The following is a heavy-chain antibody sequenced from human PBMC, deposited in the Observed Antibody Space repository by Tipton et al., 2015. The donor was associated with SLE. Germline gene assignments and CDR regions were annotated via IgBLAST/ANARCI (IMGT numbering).Heavy chain of an antibody. Sequence: QSGPEVKKPGSSVKVSCKASGGTFNIYAISWVRQAPGQGLEWMGRIDPSDSYTNYSPSFQGQVTISADKSISTAYLQWSSLKASDTAMYYCARRGGSGSYYFGYWGQGTLVTVSS. J-gene: IGHJ4*02. V-gene: IGHV5-10-1*04. D-gene: IGHD1-26*01. CDR1: GGTFNIYA. CDR2: IDPSDSYT. CDR3: ARRGGSGSYYFGY.